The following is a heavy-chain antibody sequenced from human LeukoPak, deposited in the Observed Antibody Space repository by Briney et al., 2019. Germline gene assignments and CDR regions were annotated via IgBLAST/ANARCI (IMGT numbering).Heavy chain of an antibody. J-gene: IGHJ4*02. Sequence: SETLSLTCTVSGGSISSYYWSWIRQPPGKGLEWIGYIYYSGSTNYNPSLTSRVTISVDTSKNQFSLKLSSVTAADTAVYYCARGRYDFWSGYSPYYFDYWGQGTLVTVSS. CDR3: ARGRYDFWSGYSPYYFDY. CDR2: IYYSGST. CDR1: GGSISSYY. V-gene: IGHV4-59*01. D-gene: IGHD3-3*01.